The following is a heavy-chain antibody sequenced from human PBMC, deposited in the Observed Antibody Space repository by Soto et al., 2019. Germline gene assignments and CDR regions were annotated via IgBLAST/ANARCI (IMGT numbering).Heavy chain of an antibody. CDR2: ISYDGSNK. J-gene: IGHJ6*02. CDR3: ARGRYWGNYYYGMDV. Sequence: LRLSCAASGFSFSSYAMHWVRQAPGKGLEWVALISYDGSNKFHTDSVKGRFTISRDNSKNMLYLQMNSLRAEDTAVYYCARGRYWGNYYYGMDVWGQGTTVTAP. CDR1: GFSFSSYA. V-gene: IGHV3-30-3*01. D-gene: IGHD3-16*01.